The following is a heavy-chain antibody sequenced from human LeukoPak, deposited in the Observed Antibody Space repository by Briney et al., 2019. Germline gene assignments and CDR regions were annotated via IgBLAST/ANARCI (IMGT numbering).Heavy chain of an antibody. V-gene: IGHV3-20*04. J-gene: IGHJ6*03. CDR3: AKSSGSVRHFYYYYMDV. CDR2: ISWNGGDT. D-gene: IGHD1-26*01. CDR1: GFTFSKHS. Sequence: GGSLRLSCAASGFTFSKHSINWVRQAPGKGLEWVSGISWNGGDTDYADSVKGRFTISRDNAKNSLYLQMNSLRAEDTALYYCAKSSGSVRHFYYYYMDVWGKGTTVTVSS.